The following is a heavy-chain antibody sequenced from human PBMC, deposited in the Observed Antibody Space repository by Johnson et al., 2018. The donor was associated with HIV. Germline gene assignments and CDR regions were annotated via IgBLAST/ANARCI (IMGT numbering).Heavy chain of an antibody. D-gene: IGHD4-17*01. J-gene: IGHJ3*02. CDR3: AKDGGGPEVTNQDAFDI. Sequence: QVQLVESGGGVVQPGRSLRLSCAASAFTFSSYAMHWVRQAPGKGLEWVAVISYDGSNKYYADSVKGRFTISRDNSKNTLYLQMNSLRAEDTAVYYCAKDGGGPEVTNQDAFDIWGQGTMVTVSS. CDR2: ISYDGSNK. V-gene: IGHV3-30*04. CDR1: AFTFSSYA.